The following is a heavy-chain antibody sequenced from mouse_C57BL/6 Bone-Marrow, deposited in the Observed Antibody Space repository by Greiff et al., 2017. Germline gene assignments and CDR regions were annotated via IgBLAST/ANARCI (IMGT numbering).Heavy chain of an antibody. CDR2: INPSSGYT. CDR3: ARINYYFYY. CDR1: GYTFTSYT. V-gene: IGHV1-4*01. J-gene: IGHJ2*01. D-gene: IGHD1-3*01. Sequence: QVQLQQSGAELARPGASVQMSCKASGYTFTSYTMPWVKQRPGQGLEWIGYINPSSGYTKYNQKFKDKATLTADKSTSTAYMQLSCLTSEDSAVYYCARINYYFYYGGQGTTLTVSS.